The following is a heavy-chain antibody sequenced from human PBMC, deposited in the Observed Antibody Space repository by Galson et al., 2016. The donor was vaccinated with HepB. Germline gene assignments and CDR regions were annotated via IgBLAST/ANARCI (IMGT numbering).Heavy chain of an antibody. V-gene: IGHV1-69*13. CDR1: GGTFTSYA. J-gene: IGHJ6*02. CDR2: IIPIFGTS. D-gene: IGHD5-24*01. CDR3: ARVRDGYNHYYYYGMDV. Sequence: SVKVSCKASGGTFTSYAISWVRQAPGQGLEWMGGIIPIFGTSNYAQKFQGRVTITVDESTSTAYMELSSLRSEDTAVYYCARVRDGYNHYYYYGMDVWGQGTTVAVSS.